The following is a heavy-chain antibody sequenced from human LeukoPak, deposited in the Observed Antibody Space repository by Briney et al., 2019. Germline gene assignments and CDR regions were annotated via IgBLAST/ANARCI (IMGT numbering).Heavy chain of an antibody. J-gene: IGHJ6*02. Sequence: ASVKLSCNASGYTFTSSDTNWVRRATGPRVECRGWMNPNSGNTGYAQKWQGRVSMARTTSISTAYMQRTSLGSEHTAVYYWAGGPPGHAPGSYYYGLDVWGQGTTVNVSS. V-gene: IGHV1-8*01. CDR2: MNPNSGNT. D-gene: IGHD1-26*01. CDR1: GYTFTSSD. CDR3: AGGPPGHAPGSYYYGLDV.